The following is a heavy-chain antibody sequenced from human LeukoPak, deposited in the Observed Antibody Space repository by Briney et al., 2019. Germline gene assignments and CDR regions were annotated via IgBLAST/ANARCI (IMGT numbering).Heavy chain of an antibody. CDR2: INPNSGGT. D-gene: IGHD3-22*01. J-gene: IGHJ4*02. V-gene: IGHV1-2*02. Sequence: ASVKVSCKASGYTFTGYYMNWVRQAPGQGLEWMGWINPNSGGTNYAQKFQGRVTMTRDTSISTAYMELSRLRSDDTAVYYCARVDYYDSSNFDYWGQGTLVTVSS. CDR3: ARVDYYDSSNFDY. CDR1: GYTFTGYY.